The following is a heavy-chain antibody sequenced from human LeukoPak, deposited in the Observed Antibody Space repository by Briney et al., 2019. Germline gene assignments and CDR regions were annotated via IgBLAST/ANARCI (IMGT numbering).Heavy chain of an antibody. CDR1: GYTFTSYA. V-gene: IGHV1-3*01. CDR3: ARDLGGSCFDY. Sequence: ASVTVSCTASGYTFTSYAMHWVRQAPGQRLEWMGWINAGNGNTKYSQKFQGRVTITRDTSASTAYMELSSLRSEDTAVYYCARDLGGSCFDYWGQGTLVTVSS. D-gene: IGHD1-26*01. J-gene: IGHJ4*02. CDR2: INAGNGNT.